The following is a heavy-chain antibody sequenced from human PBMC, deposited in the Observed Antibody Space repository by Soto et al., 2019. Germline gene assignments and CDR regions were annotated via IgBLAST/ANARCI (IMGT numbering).Heavy chain of an antibody. Sequence: ASVKVSCKASGGTFSSYAISWVRQAPGQGLEWMGGIIPIFGTANYAQKFQGRVTITADESTSTAYMELSSLRSEDTAVYYCAETFYGSGSYYRPYYYYYYGMDVWGQGTTVTAP. CDR1: GGTFSSYA. D-gene: IGHD3-10*01. V-gene: IGHV1-69*13. CDR3: AETFYGSGSYYRPYYYYYYGMDV. CDR2: IIPIFGTA. J-gene: IGHJ6*02.